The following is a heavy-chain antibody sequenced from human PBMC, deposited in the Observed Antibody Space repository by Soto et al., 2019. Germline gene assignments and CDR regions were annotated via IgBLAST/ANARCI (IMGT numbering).Heavy chain of an antibody. J-gene: IGHJ2*01. D-gene: IGHD3-10*01. CDR3: AKGPGRNLEWYFDL. V-gene: IGHV1-69*01. CDR1: GGTFSSYA. Sequence: QVQLVESGAVVKKPGSSVKVSCKVSGGTFSSYALSWVRQAPGQGLEWMGGIIPMLRTANYAQKFQGRVTITADESTSTAYMELRSLRSEDTAFYYCAKGPGRNLEWYFDLWGRGTLVTVSS. CDR2: IIPMLRTA.